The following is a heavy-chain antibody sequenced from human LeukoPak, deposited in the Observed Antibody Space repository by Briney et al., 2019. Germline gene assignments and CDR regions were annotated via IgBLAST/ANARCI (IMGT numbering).Heavy chain of an antibody. CDR2: IYSGGST. CDR3: ARGWYSGSYYNSAFDI. Sequence: GGSLRLSCAASGFTFSNYEMNWVRLAPGKGLEWVSVIYSGGSTYYADSVKGRFTISRDNSKNTLYLQMNSLRAEDTAVYYCARGWYSGSYYNSAFDIWGQGTMVTVSS. D-gene: IGHD1-26*01. V-gene: IGHV3-53*01. CDR1: GFTFSNYE. J-gene: IGHJ3*02.